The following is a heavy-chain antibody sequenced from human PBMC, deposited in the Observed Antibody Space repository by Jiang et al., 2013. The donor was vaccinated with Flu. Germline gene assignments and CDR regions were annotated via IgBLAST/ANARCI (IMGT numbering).Heavy chain of an antibody. V-gene: IGHV4-39*07. CDR2: IYYSGST. Sequence: GSGLVKPSETLSLTCTVSGGSISSSSYYWGWIRQPPGKGLEWIGSIYYSGSTYYNPSLKSRVTISVDTSKNQFSLKLSSVTAADTAVYYCARHIPYYDFWSGYYAKYIRFDPWGQGTLVTVS. D-gene: IGHD3-3*01. CDR3: ARHIPYYDFWSGYYAKYIRFDP. J-gene: IGHJ5*02. CDR1: GGSISSSSYY.